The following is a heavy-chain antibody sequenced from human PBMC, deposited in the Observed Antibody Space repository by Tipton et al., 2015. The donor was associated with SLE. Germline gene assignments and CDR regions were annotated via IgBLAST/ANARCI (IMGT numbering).Heavy chain of an antibody. CDR2: INHSGST. CDR3: ARGRRAVGALYYFDY. D-gene: IGHD1-26*01. V-gene: IGHV4-34*01. CDR1: GGSFSGYS. Sequence: LRLSCAVYGGSFSGYSWSWIRQPPGKGLEWIGEINHSGSTNYNPSLKSRVTISVDTSKNQFSLKLSSVTAADTAVYYCARGRRAVGALYYFDYWGQGTLVTVSS. J-gene: IGHJ4*02.